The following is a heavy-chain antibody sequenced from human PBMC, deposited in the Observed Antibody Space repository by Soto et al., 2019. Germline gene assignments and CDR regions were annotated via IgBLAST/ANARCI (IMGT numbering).Heavy chain of an antibody. J-gene: IGHJ3*02. Sequence: GGSLRLSCAASGFTFSSYAMSWVRQAPGKGLEWVSAISGSGGSTYYADSVKGRFTISRDNSKNTLYLQMNSLRAEDTAVYYRAKDLTGDWGAFDIWGQGTTVTVSS. D-gene: IGHD7-27*01. CDR2: ISGSGGST. CDR3: AKDLTGDWGAFDI. CDR1: GFTFSSYA. V-gene: IGHV3-23*01.